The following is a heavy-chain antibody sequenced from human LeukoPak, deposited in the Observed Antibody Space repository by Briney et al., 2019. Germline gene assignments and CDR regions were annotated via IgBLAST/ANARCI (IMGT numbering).Heavy chain of an antibody. Sequence: SETLSLTCTVSGDSISSHYWSWIRQPPGKGLEWLSHIYDTVTTVSNPPPKSRVSMSLDRSKNEFSLQLTSVTAADTAVYYCAGIWYSSGYYFDYWGQGTLVTVSS. CDR3: AGIWYSSGYYFDY. J-gene: IGHJ4*02. D-gene: IGHD6-19*01. CDR1: GDSISSHY. V-gene: IGHV4-59*11. CDR2: IYDTVTT.